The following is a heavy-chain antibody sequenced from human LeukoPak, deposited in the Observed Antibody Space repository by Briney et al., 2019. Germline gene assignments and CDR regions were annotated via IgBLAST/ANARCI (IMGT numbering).Heavy chain of an antibody. CDR1: GFTFNNAW. CDR2: IKHKTDGGTT. CDR3: AKEYCSTTNCLGD. V-gene: IGHV3-15*01. D-gene: IGHD2-2*01. Sequence: GGSLRLSCAASGFTFNNAWMSWVRQAPGKGLEWVGRIKHKTDGGTTEYAAPVKGRFTISRDNSKNTLYLQMTSLRAEDTAVYYCAKEYCSTTNCLGDWGLGTLVTVSS. J-gene: IGHJ4*02.